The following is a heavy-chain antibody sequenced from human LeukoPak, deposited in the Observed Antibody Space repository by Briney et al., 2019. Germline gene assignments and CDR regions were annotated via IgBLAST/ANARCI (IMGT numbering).Heavy chain of an antibody. J-gene: IGHJ3*02. D-gene: IGHD1-26*01. CDR3: ARRVVGATIDAFDI. Sequence: PSETLSLTCTVSGGSISSSNYFWGWIRQSPGKGLEWIGSIYYSGSTYYNPSLKSRVTIFVDTSKNQFSLKLSSVTGANTAVYYCARRVVGATIDAFDIWGQGTMVTVSS. V-gene: IGHV4-39*01. CDR2: IYYSGST. CDR1: GGSISSSNYF.